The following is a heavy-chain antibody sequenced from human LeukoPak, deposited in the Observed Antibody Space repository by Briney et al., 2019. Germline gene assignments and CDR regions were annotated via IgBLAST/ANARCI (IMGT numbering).Heavy chain of an antibody. V-gene: IGHV3-23*01. CDR2: ISGSGGST. D-gene: IGHD6-19*01. J-gene: IGHJ5*02. CDR1: GFTFSSYA. CDR3: AKGIIAVATDGDWFDP. Sequence: PGGSLRLSCAASGFTFSSYAMSWVRQAPGKGLEWVSAISGSGGSTYYADSVKGRFTISRDNSKNTLYLQMNSLRAEDTAVYYCAKGIIAVATDGDWFDPWGQGTLVTVSS.